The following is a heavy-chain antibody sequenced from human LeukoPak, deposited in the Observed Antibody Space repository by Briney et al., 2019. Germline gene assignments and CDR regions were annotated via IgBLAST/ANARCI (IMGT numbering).Heavy chain of an antibody. V-gene: IGHV4-34*01. Sequence: SETLSLTCAVYGGSVRDNYRSWIRQPPGKGLEWIGEIHHSGSTKYNPSLKSRVTISLDTSKNQFSLKLNSMTAADTAVYYCAGHVSPAAGGRWGQGTLVTVSS. CDR2: IHHSGST. J-gene: IGHJ4*02. D-gene: IGHD6-13*01. CDR3: AGHVSPAAGGR. CDR1: GGSVRDNY.